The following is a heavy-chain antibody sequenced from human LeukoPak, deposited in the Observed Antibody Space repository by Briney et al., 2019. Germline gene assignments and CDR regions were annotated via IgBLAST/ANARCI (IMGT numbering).Heavy chain of an antibody. J-gene: IGHJ6*02. CDR3: ARDLSSWDDSQPYYYYGMDV. V-gene: IGHV1-2*02. CDR2: INPNSGGT. D-gene: IGHD6-13*01. Sequence: ASVKVSCKASGYTFTGYYMHWVRQAPGQGLEWMGWINPNSGGTNYAQKFQGRVTMTRDTSISTAYMELSRLRSDDTAVYYCARDLSSWDDSQPYYYYGMDVWGQGTTVTVSS. CDR1: GYTFTGYY.